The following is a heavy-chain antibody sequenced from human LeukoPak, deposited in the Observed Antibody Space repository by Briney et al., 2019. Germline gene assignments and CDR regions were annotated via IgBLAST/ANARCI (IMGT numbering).Heavy chain of an antibody. D-gene: IGHD3-3*01. CDR3: ARDLTDDFWSGYHFDS. CDR2: ISSSSNYI. V-gene: IGHV3-21*01. Sequence: GGSLRLSCAASGFTFNNYCMSWVRQAPGKGLEWVSSISSSSNYIYYADSVKGRFTISRDNAKNSLYLQMNSLRAEDTAVYYCARDLTDDFWSGYHFDSWGQGTLVTVSS. J-gene: IGHJ4*02. CDR1: GFTFNNYC.